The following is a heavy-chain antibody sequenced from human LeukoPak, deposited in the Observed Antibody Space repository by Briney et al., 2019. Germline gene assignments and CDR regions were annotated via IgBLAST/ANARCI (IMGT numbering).Heavy chain of an antibody. V-gene: IGHV1-46*01. CDR3: AGGGGSANSPFDY. D-gene: IGHD3-16*01. CDR2: INPTSNST. J-gene: IGHJ4*02. Sequence: ASVKVSCTPSGYSFTSCHIHWVRQTPGQGLGWVGIINPTSNSTTQAQKSQGRVNLTRAQYPATVYTELNSLRCHDQAGRYCAGGGGSANSPFDYWGQGTLVTVSS. CDR1: GYSFTSCH.